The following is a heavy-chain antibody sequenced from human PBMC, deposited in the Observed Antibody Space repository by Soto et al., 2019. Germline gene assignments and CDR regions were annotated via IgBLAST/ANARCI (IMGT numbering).Heavy chain of an antibody. V-gene: IGHV1-18*01. CDR3: ASFKPWLGHAFDI. Sequence: GASVKVSCKASGYTFTSYGISWVRQAPGQGLEWMGWISAYNGNTNYAQKLQGRVTMATDTSTSTAYMELRSLRSDDTAVYYYASFKPWLGHAFDIWGQGTMVTVSS. CDR2: ISAYNGNT. D-gene: IGHD5-12*01. CDR1: GYTFTSYG. J-gene: IGHJ3*02.